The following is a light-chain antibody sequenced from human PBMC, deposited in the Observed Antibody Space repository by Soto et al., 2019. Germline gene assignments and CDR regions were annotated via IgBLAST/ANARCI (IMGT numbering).Light chain of an antibody. Sequence: EIVLTQSPATLSVSPGERATLSCRASQSVSSNLAWYRQKPGQAPRLLIYDASTRATGIPPRFSGSGSGTEFTLTISSLQSEAFAVYYCQQYNNWPPVLTFGGGTKVEIK. CDR1: QSVSSN. V-gene: IGKV3-15*01. CDR2: DAS. J-gene: IGKJ4*01. CDR3: QQYNNWPPVLT.